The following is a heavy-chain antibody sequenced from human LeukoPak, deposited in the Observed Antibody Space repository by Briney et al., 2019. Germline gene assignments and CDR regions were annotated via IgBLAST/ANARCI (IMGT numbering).Heavy chain of an antibody. CDR3: AREDSGSYSDAFDI. D-gene: IGHD1-26*01. V-gene: IGHV4-61*02. Sequence: SQTLSLTCTVSGGSISSASYYWSWIRQPAGKGLQWIGRIYTSGTTYYNPSLKSRVTVSVDTSKNQFSLKLSSVTAADTAVYYCAREDSGSYSDAFDIWGQGTMVTVSS. CDR2: IYTSGTT. J-gene: IGHJ3*02. CDR1: GGSISSASYY.